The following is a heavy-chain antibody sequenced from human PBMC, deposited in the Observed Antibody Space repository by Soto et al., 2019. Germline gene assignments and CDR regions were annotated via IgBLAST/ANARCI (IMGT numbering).Heavy chain of an antibody. Sequence: SETLSLTCTVSGGSISRNYLTWIRQPPVKGLEWIGYIYYSGSTNYNPSLKSRVIISVGTSNNQFSLKLSSVTAADSAVYYCARDARPPYYYYYGMDVWGQGTTVTVSS. D-gene: IGHD1-1*01. CDR2: IYYSGST. V-gene: IGHV4-59*01. CDR3: ARDARPPYYYYYGMDV. CDR1: GGSISRNY. J-gene: IGHJ6*02.